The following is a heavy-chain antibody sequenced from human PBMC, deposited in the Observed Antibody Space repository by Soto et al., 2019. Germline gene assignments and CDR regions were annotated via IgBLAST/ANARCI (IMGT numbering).Heavy chain of an antibody. CDR1: GFTFSSYW. J-gene: IGHJ4*02. V-gene: IGHV3-7*05. CDR3: ARPSDYCSGGSCYPRH. Sequence: GGSLRLSCAASGFTFSSYWMSWVRQAPGKGLEWVANIKQDGSEKYYVDSVKGRFTISRDNAKNSLYLQMNSLRAEDTAVYYCARPSDYCSGGSCYPRHWGQGTLVTVSS. D-gene: IGHD2-15*01. CDR2: IKQDGSEK.